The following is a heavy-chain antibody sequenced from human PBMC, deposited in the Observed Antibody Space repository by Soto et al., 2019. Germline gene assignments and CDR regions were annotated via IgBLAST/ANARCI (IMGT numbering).Heavy chain of an antibody. V-gene: IGHV4-34*01. CDR1: GGSFSTYY. J-gene: IGHJ3*02. Sequence: SETLSLTCVVSGGSFSTYYYNWIRQSPGKGLEWIGEISHSGSNNYSPSLKSRVTMSLDTSKNQFSLKLTSVTAADTAVYYCARGGSNDWQVAFDIWGQGTMVTVSS. CDR3: ARGGSNDWQVAFDI. D-gene: IGHD3-9*01. CDR2: ISHSGSN.